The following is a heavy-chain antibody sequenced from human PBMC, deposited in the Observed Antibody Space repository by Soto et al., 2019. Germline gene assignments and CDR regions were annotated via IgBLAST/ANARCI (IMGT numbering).Heavy chain of an antibody. J-gene: IGHJ4*02. Sequence: QLHLVQSGAEVKKPGASVRVSCKASGYTSPDYYIHWVRQAPGQGLEWMGWINPKSGVTNSAQKFQGRITMTRDTSITTAYLELSSLRSDDTAVYYCARGPKQTPRHSNSWFVPDYWGQGSLVTVSS. CDR3: ARGPKQTPRHSNSWFVPDY. CDR2: INPKSGVT. V-gene: IGHV1-2*02. D-gene: IGHD6-13*01. CDR1: GYTSPDYY.